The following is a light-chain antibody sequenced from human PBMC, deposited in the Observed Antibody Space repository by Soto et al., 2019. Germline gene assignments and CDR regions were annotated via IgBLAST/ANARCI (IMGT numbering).Light chain of an antibody. Sequence: DIQMTQSPSTLSASVGDRVTITCRARQSISSWCAWYQHKPGKAPNLLIYKASSLESGVPSMFSGSGSGTEFTLPISSLQHDDFATSYCQQYNSYPLTFGGGTKGEIK. CDR3: QQYNSYPLT. J-gene: IGKJ4*01. CDR1: QSISSW. V-gene: IGKV1-5*03. CDR2: KAS.